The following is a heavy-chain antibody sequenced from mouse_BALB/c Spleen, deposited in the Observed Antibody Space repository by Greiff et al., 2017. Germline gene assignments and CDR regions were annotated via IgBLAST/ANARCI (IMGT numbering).Heavy chain of an antibody. V-gene: IGHV5-17*02. Sequence: DVQLVESGGGLVKPGGSLKLSCAASGFTFSSYAMSWVRQTPEKGLEWVAYISSGSSTIYYADTVKGRFTISRDNPKNTLFLQMTSLRSEDTAMYYCARGGTNAMDYWGQGTSVTVSS. CDR1: GFTFSSYA. J-gene: IGHJ4*01. D-gene: IGHD3-3*01. CDR3: ARGGTNAMDY. CDR2: ISSGSSTI.